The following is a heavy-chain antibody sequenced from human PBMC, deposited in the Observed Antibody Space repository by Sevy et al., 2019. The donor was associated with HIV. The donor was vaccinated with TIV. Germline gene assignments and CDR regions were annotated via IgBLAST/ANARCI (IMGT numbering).Heavy chain of an antibody. CDR1: GFTFRSYA. CDR2: ISGSSDYT. D-gene: IGHD3-16*01. Sequence: GGSLRLSCEASGFTFRSYAMNWVRQAPGKGLEWVSSISGSSDYTYYADSVKGRFTISRDNSKNTLYLQVDSLRVEDTALYYCAKDGRLHLGELCQFENWCQGTLVTVSS. J-gene: IGHJ4*02. CDR3: AKDGRLHLGELCQFEN. V-gene: IGHV3-23*01.